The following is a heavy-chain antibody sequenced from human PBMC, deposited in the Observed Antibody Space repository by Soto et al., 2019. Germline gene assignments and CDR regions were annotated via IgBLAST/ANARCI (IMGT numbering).Heavy chain of an antibody. Sequence: PGGSLRLSCLASGFSFNSFNMNWIRRAPGRGLEWVASISGSGDNIYYGDSVQGRFTISRDNSKRSVFLDLKSLRVEDTAVYYCARDLGLLQSLFDYWGQGTPVTVSS. CDR3: ARDLGLLQSLFDY. V-gene: IGHV3-21*01. J-gene: IGHJ4*02. CDR2: ISGSGDNI. CDR1: GFSFNSFN. D-gene: IGHD1-1*01.